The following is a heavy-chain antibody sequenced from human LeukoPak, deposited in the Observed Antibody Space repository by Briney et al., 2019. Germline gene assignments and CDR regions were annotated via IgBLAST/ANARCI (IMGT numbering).Heavy chain of an antibody. CDR1: GFTFGNAW. V-gene: IGHV3-15*01. CDR3: TAYGLDY. CDR2: IRSKTDGGTT. J-gene: IGHJ4*02. D-gene: IGHD4-17*01. Sequence: PGGFLRLSCAASGFTFGNAWMHWVRQAPGKGLEWVGRIRSKTDGGTTDDAAPVKGRFTISRDDSKTTLYLQMNSLKTEDTAVYYCTAYGLDYWGQGTLVTVSS.